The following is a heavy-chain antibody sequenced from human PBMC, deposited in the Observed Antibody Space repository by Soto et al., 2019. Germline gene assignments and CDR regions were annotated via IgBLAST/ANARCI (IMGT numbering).Heavy chain of an antibody. D-gene: IGHD3-10*01. CDR2: ISYDGSNR. J-gene: IGHJ6*01. CDR3: AKDEVRTPPIYYMED. V-gene: IGHV3-30*18. CDR1: GFTFSTYG. Sequence: PGGSLRLSCAASGFTFSTYGMHWVRQAPGKRLEWVALISYDGSNRNSADSVRGRFTISRDNSKNTLYLQMNSLRVGDTAVYYFAKDEVRTPPIYYMEDWGPGXTVNVSS.